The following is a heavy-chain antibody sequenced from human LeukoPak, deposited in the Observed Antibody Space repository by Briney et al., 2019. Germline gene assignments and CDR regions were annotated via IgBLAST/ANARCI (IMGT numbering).Heavy chain of an antibody. Sequence: SGGSLRLSCAASGFTFDDYAMHWVRQAPGEGLEWVSGITWNSGYIGYADSVKGRFTISRDNAKSSLYLQMNSLRAEDTAFYYCAKADFHGASDIWGHGTMVTVSS. CDR1: GFTFDDYA. CDR2: ITWNSGYI. CDR3: AKADFHGASDI. D-gene: IGHD3/OR15-3a*01. V-gene: IGHV3-9*01. J-gene: IGHJ3*02.